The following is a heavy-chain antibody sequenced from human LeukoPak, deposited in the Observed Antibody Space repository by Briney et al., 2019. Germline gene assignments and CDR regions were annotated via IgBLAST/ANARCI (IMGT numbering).Heavy chain of an antibody. CDR1: GGTFSSYA. D-gene: IGHD2-2*02. CDR3: ARGGVVPAAIHWFDP. V-gene: IGHV1-69*06. CDR2: IIPIFGTA. Sequence: GSSVKVSCKASGGTFSSYAISWVRQAPGQGLEWMGGIIPIFGTANYAQKFQGRVTITADKSTSTAYRGLSSLRPEDPAVYYCARGGVVPAAIHWFDPWGQGTPATASS. J-gene: IGHJ5*02.